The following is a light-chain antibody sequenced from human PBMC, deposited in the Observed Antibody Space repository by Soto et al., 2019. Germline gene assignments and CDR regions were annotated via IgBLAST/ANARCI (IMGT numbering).Light chain of an antibody. CDR2: AAS. CDR1: QRVSSNH. Sequence: ESVLTQSPGTLSLSPGERVTLSCRASQRVSSNHLNWYRHKPGQSPRLLIHAASRMAAGVRDIFSRSGSGTELSITMRRLEAEDCAVYYSLPHETALRTFGRGTK. V-gene: IGKV3-20*01. J-gene: IGKJ1*01. CDR3: LPHETALRT.